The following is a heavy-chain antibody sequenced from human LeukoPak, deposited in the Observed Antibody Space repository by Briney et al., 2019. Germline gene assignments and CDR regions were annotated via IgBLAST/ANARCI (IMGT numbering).Heavy chain of an antibody. CDR2: LYTTGST. CDR1: GASISTYY. J-gene: IGHJ4*02. D-gene: IGHD5-24*01. V-gene: IGHV4-4*07. Sequence: SETLSLTCTVSGASISTYYWGWIRQPAGKGLEWIGRLYTTGSTNYNPSLKSRVTMSVDTSKNQFSLRLSSVTAADTAVYYCARDKGSERWLQFDYWGQGTLVTVSS. CDR3: ARDKGSERWLQFDY.